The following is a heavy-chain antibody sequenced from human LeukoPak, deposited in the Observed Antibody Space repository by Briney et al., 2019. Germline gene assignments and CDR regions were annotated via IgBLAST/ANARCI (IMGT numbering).Heavy chain of an antibody. J-gene: IGHJ3*02. CDR1: GFTFSSYS. Sequence: GGSLRLSCAASGFTFSSYSMNWVRQAPGKGREWVSSISGSSSSYIYYADSVKGRFTISRDNAKNSLYLQMNSLRAEDTAVYYCARDWTVTTLGVFDIWGQGTMVTVSS. D-gene: IGHD4-17*01. V-gene: IGHV3-21*01. CDR3: ARDWTVTTLGVFDI. CDR2: ISGSSSSYI.